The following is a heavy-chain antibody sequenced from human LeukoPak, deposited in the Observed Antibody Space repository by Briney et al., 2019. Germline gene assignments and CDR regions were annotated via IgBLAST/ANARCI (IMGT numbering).Heavy chain of an antibody. CDR1: GFTFSSYS. D-gene: IGHD1-7*01. J-gene: IGHJ4*02. V-gene: IGHV3-21*01. CDR2: ISSSSSYI. CDR3: ARDRNNWNYEGVDY. Sequence: GGSLRLSCAASGFTFSSYSMNWVRQAPGKGLEWVSSISSSSSYIYYADSVKGRFTISRDNAKNSLYLQMNSLRAEDTAVYYCARDRNNWNYEGVDYWGQGTLVTVSS.